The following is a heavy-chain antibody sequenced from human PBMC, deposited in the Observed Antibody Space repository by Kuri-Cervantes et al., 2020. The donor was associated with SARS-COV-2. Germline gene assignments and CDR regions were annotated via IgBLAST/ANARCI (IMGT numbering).Heavy chain of an antibody. Sequence: SCTVSGGSISSGDYYWSWIRQPPGKGLEWIGYIHYSGSTYYNPSLKSRVTISVDTSKNQFSLKLSSVTAADTAVYYCARPEGDTYCSGGSCYSFAFDIWGQGTMVTVSS. V-gene: IGHV4-30-4*08. J-gene: IGHJ3*02. CDR2: IHYSGST. CDR1: GGSISSGDYY. CDR3: ARPEGDTYCSGGSCYSFAFDI. D-gene: IGHD2-15*01.